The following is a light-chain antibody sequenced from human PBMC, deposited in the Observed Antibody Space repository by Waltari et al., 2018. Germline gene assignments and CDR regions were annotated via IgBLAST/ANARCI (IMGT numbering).Light chain of an antibody. CDR1: SRDVGNYNF. CDR2: DVV. V-gene: IGLV2-11*01. Sequence: QSALTQPRSVSGSPGQSVTISCSGTSRDVGNYNFVSWYQQHPGNAPKLLIYDVVKRPPWVPDRFPGSKSGNTASLTISGLQTEDEADYYCCSYAGSYTFVFGGGTQLTVL. CDR3: CSYAGSYTFV. J-gene: IGLJ7*01.